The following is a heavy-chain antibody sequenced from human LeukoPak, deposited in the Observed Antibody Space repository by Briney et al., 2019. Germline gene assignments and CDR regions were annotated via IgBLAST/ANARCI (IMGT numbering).Heavy chain of an antibody. CDR1: GGSFSGYY. Sequence: PSETLSLTCAVYGGSFSGYYWSWIRQPPGKGLEWIGEINHSGSTNYNPSLKGRVTISVDTSKNQFSLKLSSVTAADTAVYYCARGTILGFYDAFDIWGQGTMVTVSS. D-gene: IGHD3-3*01. CDR2: INHSGST. V-gene: IGHV4-34*01. CDR3: ARGTILGFYDAFDI. J-gene: IGHJ3*02.